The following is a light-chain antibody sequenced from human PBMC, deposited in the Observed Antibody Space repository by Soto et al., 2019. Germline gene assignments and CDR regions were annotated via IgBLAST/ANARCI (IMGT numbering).Light chain of an antibody. J-gene: IGKJ5*01. Sequence: DVLMTQSPLSLPVTPGEPASISCRSSQSRLQSNGYYYLDWYVQKTGQSPQLLVYLGSNRASGVPDRFSGRGSGIDVTLKISRVEAEDVGVYYCMQTLQAPITFGQGTRLEIK. CDR2: LGS. CDR3: MQTLQAPIT. V-gene: IGKV2-28*01. CDR1: QSRLQSNGYYY.